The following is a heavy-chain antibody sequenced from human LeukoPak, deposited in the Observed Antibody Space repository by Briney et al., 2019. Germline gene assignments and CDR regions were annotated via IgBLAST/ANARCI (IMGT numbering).Heavy chain of an antibody. J-gene: IGHJ5*02. V-gene: IGHV1-18*01. CDR3: ARALGYQLLSWWFDP. D-gene: IGHD2-2*01. CDR2: ISPYNDNT. CDR1: GYTFTSSV. Sequence: ASVKVSCKASGYTFTSSVISWVRQAPGQGLEWMGWISPYNDNTNYAQKLQGRVTMTTDTSTSAAYMELRSLRSDDTAVYYCARALGYQLLSWWFDPWGQGTLVTVSS.